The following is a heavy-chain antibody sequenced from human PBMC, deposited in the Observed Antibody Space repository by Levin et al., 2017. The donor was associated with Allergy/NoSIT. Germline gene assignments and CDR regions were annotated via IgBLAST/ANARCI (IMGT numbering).Heavy chain of an antibody. D-gene: IGHD2-2*01. CDR3: AKDESYCISNYCYSGYYGMDV. CDR2: ISYDGGKK. Sequence: GGSLRLSCAGSGFTFSGYGLHWVRQAPGEGLEWVAGISYDGGKKYYADSVKGRFTISRDNSKSTLSLQINTLTSEDTAVYYCAKDESYCISNYCYSGYYGMDVWGQGTTVTVSS. V-gene: IGHV3-30*18. CDR1: GFTFSGYG. J-gene: IGHJ6*02.